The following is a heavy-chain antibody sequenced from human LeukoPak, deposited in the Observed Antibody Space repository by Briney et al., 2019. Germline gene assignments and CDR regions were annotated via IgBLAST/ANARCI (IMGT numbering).Heavy chain of an antibody. D-gene: IGHD3-16*01. J-gene: IGHJ4*02. CDR1: GFAYSGSS. Sequence: QPGGSLRLSCTASGFAYSGSSMHWVRPAPGKGLEWVSGIQRDGSSPTYADSVKGRFTISRDNAKGSVYLQVNILRAEDTAVYYCSRGHYGPDYWGQGTLVTVSS. CDR2: IQRDGSSP. V-gene: IGHV3-74*01. CDR3: SRGHYGPDY.